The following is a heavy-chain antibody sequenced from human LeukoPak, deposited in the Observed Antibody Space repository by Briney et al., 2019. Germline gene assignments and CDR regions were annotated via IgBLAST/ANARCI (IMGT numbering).Heavy chain of an antibody. D-gene: IGHD3-10*01. Sequence: SVKVSCKASGGTFSSYAISWVRQAPGQGLEWMGGIIPIFGTANYAQKFQGRVTITADESTSTAYMELSSLRSEDTAVYDCAREITMVRGASDYWGQGTLVTVSS. J-gene: IGHJ4*02. CDR3: AREITMVRGASDY. V-gene: IGHV1-69*13. CDR2: IIPIFGTA. CDR1: GGTFSSYA.